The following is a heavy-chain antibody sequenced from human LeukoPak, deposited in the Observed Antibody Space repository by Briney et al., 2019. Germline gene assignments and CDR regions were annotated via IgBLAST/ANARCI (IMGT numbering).Heavy chain of an antibody. CDR2: INHSGST. D-gene: IGHD1-1*01. Sequence: PSETLSLTCAVYGGSFSGYYWSGIRQPPGKGLEWIGEINHSGSTNYNPSLKSRVTISVDTSKHQFSLKLSSVTAADTAVYYCARATARPLDYWGQGTLVTVSS. J-gene: IGHJ4*02. CDR1: GGSFSGYY. V-gene: IGHV4-34*01. CDR3: ARATARPLDY.